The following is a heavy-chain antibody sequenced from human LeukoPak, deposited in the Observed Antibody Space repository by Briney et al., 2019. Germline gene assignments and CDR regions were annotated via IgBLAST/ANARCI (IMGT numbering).Heavy chain of an antibody. J-gene: IGHJ3*02. CDR2: IYTSGST. D-gene: IGHD3-22*01. Sequence: SETLSLTCTVSGGSISSYYWSWIRQPAGKGLEWIGRIYTSGSTNYNPSLKGRVTMSVDTSKNQFSLKLSSVTAPDTAVYYCARDYYDSSGYSFDIWGQGTMVTVSS. V-gene: IGHV4-4*07. CDR1: GGSISSYY. CDR3: ARDYYDSSGYSFDI.